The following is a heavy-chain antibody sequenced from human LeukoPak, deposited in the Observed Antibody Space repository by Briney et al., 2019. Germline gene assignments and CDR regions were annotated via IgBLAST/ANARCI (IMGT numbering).Heavy chain of an antibody. CDR1: GFSFSTCW. V-gene: IGHV3-7*01. Sequence: PGGSLRLSCAASGFSFSTCWMSWVRQTPEKGLEFVANINQDASVRNYMDSLKGRCTISRDNAKKSVYLEINSLRADDTAVYYCARDPGSSSFDLWGQGALVTVSS. J-gene: IGHJ4*02. D-gene: IGHD6-13*01. CDR2: INQDASVR. CDR3: ARDPGSSSFDL.